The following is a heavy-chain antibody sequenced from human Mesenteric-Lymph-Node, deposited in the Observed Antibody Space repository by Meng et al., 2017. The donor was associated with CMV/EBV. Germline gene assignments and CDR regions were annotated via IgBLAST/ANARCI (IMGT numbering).Heavy chain of an antibody. D-gene: IGHD3-9*01. CDR2: MNPNSGNT. Sequence: ASVKVSCKASGYTFTGYYMHWVRQAPGQGLEWMGWMNPNSGNTDYAQEFQGRVTMTRNTSISTAYMELSSLRSEDTAVYYCARGIYFDWSSGYYAMDVWGQGTTVTVSS. CDR1: GYTFTGYY. CDR3: ARGIYFDWSSGYYAMDV. J-gene: IGHJ6*02. V-gene: IGHV1-8*02.